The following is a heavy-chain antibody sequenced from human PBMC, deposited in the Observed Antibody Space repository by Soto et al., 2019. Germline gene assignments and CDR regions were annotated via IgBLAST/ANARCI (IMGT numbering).Heavy chain of an antibody. J-gene: IGHJ6*02. Sequence: EVQLVESGGGLVQPGGSLRLSCAASGFTFSSYWMSWVRQAPGKGLEWVANIKQDGSEKYYVDSVKGRFTISRDNAKNSLYLQMNSLRAEDTAVYYCARDRRQAGLLWFGEPPLPDGMDVWGQGTTVTVSS. V-gene: IGHV3-7*05. CDR2: IKQDGSEK. D-gene: IGHD3-10*01. CDR3: ARDRRQAGLLWFGEPPLPDGMDV. CDR1: GFTFSSYW.